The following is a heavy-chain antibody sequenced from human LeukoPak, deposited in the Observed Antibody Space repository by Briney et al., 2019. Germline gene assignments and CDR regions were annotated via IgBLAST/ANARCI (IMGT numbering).Heavy chain of an antibody. CDR1: GITFSSYA. CDR2: ISGNGGNT. Sequence: GGSLRLSCVASGITFSSYAMTWVRQAPGKGLEWDSAISGNGGNTFYGDSVKGRFTISRDNSRNTLYLQMNSLRAEDTAVYYCAKLGNSPVDFWGQGTLVTVSA. J-gene: IGHJ4*02. D-gene: IGHD4-23*01. CDR3: AKLGNSPVDF. V-gene: IGHV3-23*01.